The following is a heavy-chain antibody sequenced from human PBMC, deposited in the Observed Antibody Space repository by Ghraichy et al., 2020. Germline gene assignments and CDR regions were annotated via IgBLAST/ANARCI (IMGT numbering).Heavy chain of an antibody. CDR1: GGSISSYY. D-gene: IGHD3-9*01. V-gene: IGHV4-59*01. CDR3: ARGAYDILTGYYNGIGGNWFDP. J-gene: IGHJ5*02. CDR2: IYYSGST. Sequence: SETLSLTCTVSGGSISSYYWSWIRQPPGKGLEWIGYIYYSGSTNYNPSLKSRVTISVDTSKNQFSLKLSSVTAADTAVYYCARGAYDILTGYYNGIGGNWFDPWGQGTLVTVSS.